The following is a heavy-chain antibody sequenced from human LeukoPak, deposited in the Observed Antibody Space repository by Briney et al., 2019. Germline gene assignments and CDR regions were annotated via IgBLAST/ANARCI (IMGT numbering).Heavy chain of an antibody. Sequence: GGSLRLSCAASGFTVSSNYMSWVRQAPGKGLEWVSVIYSGGSTYYADSVKGRFTISRDNSKNTLYLQMNSLRAEETAVYYCASEYYYGSGSFSEGYWGQGTLVTVSS. D-gene: IGHD3-10*01. CDR2: IYSGGST. CDR3: ASEYYYGSGSFSEGY. CDR1: GFTVSSNY. V-gene: IGHV3-53*01. J-gene: IGHJ4*02.